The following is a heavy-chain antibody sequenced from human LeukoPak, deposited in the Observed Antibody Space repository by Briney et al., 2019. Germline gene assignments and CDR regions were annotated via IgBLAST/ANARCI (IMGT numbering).Heavy chain of an antibody. CDR2: FNPENGNT. CDR1: GYTFTGHY. Sequence: GASVKVSCKASGYTFTGHYMHWVRQAPGQGLEWMGWFNPENGNTNYAQKVQGRVTMTADTSTSTSYMELRSLRSDDTAVYYCAREHSSSWDQFDYWGQGTLVTVSS. J-gene: IGHJ4*02. CDR3: AREHSSSWDQFDY. V-gene: IGHV1-18*04. D-gene: IGHD6-13*01.